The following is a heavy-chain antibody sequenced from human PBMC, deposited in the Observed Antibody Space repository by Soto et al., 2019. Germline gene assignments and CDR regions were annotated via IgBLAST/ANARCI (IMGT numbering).Heavy chain of an antibody. CDR2: IFYSAST. V-gene: IGHV4-31*03. J-gene: IGHJ6*02. Sequence: SETLSLTCTVSGDSISIGGYYWNWIRQHPGKGLEWIGYIFYSASTYYNPSLRSRLTISVDTSKNQFSLRLSSVTAADTAVYYCAREREEYCSGGTCPNYYYYAMDVWGQGTTVTVSS. D-gene: IGHD2-15*01. CDR3: AREREEYCSGGTCPNYYYYAMDV. CDR1: GDSISIGGYY.